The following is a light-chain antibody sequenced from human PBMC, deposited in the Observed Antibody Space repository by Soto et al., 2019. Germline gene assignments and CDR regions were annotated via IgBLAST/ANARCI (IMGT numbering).Light chain of an antibody. Sequence: QSVLTQPASVSGSPGQSITISCTGTSSDVGGYNYVSWYQQHPGKAPKLMIYEVSNRPSGVSNRFSGSKSGNTASLTISGLQAEDEADYYCSSYTSSSTTYVLGPGTNVPS. CDR2: EVS. J-gene: IGLJ1*01. V-gene: IGLV2-14*01. CDR3: SSYTSSSTTYV. CDR1: SSDVGGYNY.